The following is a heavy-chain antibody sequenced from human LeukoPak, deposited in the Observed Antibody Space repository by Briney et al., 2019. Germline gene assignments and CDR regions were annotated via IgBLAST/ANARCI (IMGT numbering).Heavy chain of an antibody. CDR1: GYTFTSYA. J-gene: IGHJ6*02. CDR3: ARGRGGVIVRYYGMDF. V-gene: IGHV1-3*01. D-gene: IGHD1-26*01. Sequence: ASVTVSFKSSGYTFTSYAMHWVRPAPGQRLEWMGLINAGNGNTKYSQKFQGRVTITRDTSASTAYMELSSLRSEDTAVYYCARGRGGVIVRYYGMDFWSQGTTVTVSS. CDR2: INAGNGNT.